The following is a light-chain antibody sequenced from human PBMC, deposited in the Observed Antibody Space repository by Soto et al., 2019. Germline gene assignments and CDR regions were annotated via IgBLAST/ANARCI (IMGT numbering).Light chain of an antibody. J-gene: IGKJ1*01. V-gene: IGKV3-20*01. CDR3: QQYGSSPCT. CDR1: QSVNSN. Sequence: EIVLTQSPGTLSLSPGERATLSCRASQSVNSNLAWYQQTPGQAPRLLIFGASSRATGIPDRFRGSGSGTDFTLTISRLEPEDFAVYYCQQYGSSPCTFGQGTKVDIK. CDR2: GAS.